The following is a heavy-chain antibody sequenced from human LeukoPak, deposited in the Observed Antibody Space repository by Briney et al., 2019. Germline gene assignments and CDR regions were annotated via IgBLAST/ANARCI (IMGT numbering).Heavy chain of an antibody. D-gene: IGHD6-13*01. V-gene: IGHV3-30*04. Sequence: PGRSLRLSCAASGFTFSSYAMHWVRQAPGKGLEWVAVIPYDGSNKYYADSVKGRFTISRDNSKNTLYLQMNSLRAEDTAVYYCARDRSVIAAAGTFGYWGQGTLVTVSS. CDR1: GFTFSSYA. CDR2: IPYDGSNK. CDR3: ARDRSVIAAAGTFGY. J-gene: IGHJ4*02.